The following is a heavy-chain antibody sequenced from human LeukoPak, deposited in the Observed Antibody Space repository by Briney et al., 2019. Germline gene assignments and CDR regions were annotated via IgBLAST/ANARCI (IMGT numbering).Heavy chain of an antibody. V-gene: IGHV4-59*01. CDR1: GGSISSYY. D-gene: IGHD3-16*02. CDR3: ARARGSIYDYVWGSYRSFHWYFDL. Sequence: SETLSLTCTVSGGSISSYYWSWIRQPPGKGLEWIGYIYYSGSTNYNPSLKSRVTISVDTSKNQFSLKPSSVTAADTAVYYCARARGSIYDYVWGSYRSFHWYFDLWGRGTLVTVSS. J-gene: IGHJ2*01. CDR2: IYYSGST.